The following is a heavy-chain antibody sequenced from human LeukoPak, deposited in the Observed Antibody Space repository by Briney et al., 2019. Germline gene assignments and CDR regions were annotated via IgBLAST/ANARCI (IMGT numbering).Heavy chain of an antibody. CDR2: INPNSGGT. CDR1: GYTFTGYY. V-gene: IGHV1-2*02. CDR3: ARVSRYSSGWRNFDY. D-gene: IGHD6-19*01. J-gene: IGHJ4*02. Sequence: ASVKVSCKASGYTFTGYYMHWVRQAPGQGLEWMGWINPNSGGTNYAQKFQGRVTMTRDTSISTAYLELSRLRSDDTAVYYCARVSRYSSGWRNFDYWGQGTLVTVSS.